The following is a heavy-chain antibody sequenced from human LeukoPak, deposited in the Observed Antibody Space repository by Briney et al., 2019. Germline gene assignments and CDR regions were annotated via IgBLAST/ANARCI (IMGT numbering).Heavy chain of an antibody. D-gene: IGHD6-13*01. Sequence: GGSLRLSCAASGFTFSTYDMHWVRQAPGKGLEWVASMSYDGSNKYYIDSVKGRFTISRDNSKNTLYLQMDSLRAEDTAVYYCANGRPVSSWDPEFDFWGQGSLVTASS. V-gene: IGHV3-30*18. CDR2: MSYDGSNK. CDR1: GFTFSTYD. CDR3: ANGRPVSSWDPEFDF. J-gene: IGHJ4*02.